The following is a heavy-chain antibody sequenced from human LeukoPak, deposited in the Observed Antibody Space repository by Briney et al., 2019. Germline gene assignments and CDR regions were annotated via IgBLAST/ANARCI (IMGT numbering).Heavy chain of an antibody. D-gene: IGHD3-10*01. J-gene: IGHJ4*02. CDR1: GYTFTSYD. Sequence: GASVKVSCKASGYTFTSYDINWVRQATGQGLEWMGWMNPNSGNTGYAQKFQGRVTMTRTTSINTAYMELSSLRSGDTAVYYCARESGLYGSGSRYWGQGTLVTVSS. CDR3: ARESGLYGSGSRY. CDR2: MNPNSGNT. V-gene: IGHV1-8*01.